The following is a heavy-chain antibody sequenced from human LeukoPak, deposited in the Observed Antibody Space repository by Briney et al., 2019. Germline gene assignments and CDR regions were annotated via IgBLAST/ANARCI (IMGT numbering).Heavy chain of an antibody. D-gene: IGHD5-24*01. V-gene: IGHV3-23*01. CDR1: GFTFDDYT. CDR3: AKSGYNRFDY. J-gene: IGHJ4*02. CDR2: ISGSDSGGST. Sequence: PGGSLRLSCAASGFTFDDYTMHWVRQAPGKGLEWVSSISGSDSGGSTYYADSVKGRFTISRDNSKNTLYLQMNSLRVEDTAVYYCAKSGYNRFDYWGQGTLVTVSS.